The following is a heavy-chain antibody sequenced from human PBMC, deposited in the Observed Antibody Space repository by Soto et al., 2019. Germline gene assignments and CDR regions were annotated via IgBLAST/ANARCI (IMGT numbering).Heavy chain of an antibody. CDR1: GYTFTNFY. V-gene: IGHV1-46*01. D-gene: IGHD2-21*02. CDR3: ERLWCGGHCYCAY. CDR2: INPTVGST. J-gene: IGHJ4*02. Sequence: QVQLVQSGAELKKPGASVSVSCKASGYTFTNFYIHWVRQAPGQGLEWMGGINPTVGSTTYAQRIQDRVNMTRETSTSTVDMDLSSLISEYRAICYCERLWCGGHCYCAYWGPGTLVTVSS.